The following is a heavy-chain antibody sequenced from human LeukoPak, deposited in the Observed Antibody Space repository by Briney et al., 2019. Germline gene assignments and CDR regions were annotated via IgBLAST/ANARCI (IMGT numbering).Heavy chain of an antibody. CDR1: GGSISSSSYY. V-gene: IGHV4-39*07. J-gene: IGHJ4*02. D-gene: IGHD6-13*01. CDR3: ARASAGYSSSWSLFDY. Sequence: SETLSLTCTVSGGSISSSSYYWGWIRQPPGKGLEWIGSIYYSGSTYYNPSLKSRVTISVDTSKNQFSLKLSSVTAADTAVYYCARASAGYSSSWSLFDYWGQGTLVTVSS. CDR2: IYYSGST.